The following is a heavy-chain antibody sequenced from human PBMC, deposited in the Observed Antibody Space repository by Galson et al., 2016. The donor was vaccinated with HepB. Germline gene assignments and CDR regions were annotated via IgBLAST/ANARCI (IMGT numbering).Heavy chain of an antibody. CDR2: ISGSGDST. J-gene: IGHJ6*02. D-gene: IGHD2-2*01. CDR1: GFTFNLYA. CDR3: AKSGFCNSSTCYRFYYYSGMDV. Sequence: SLRLSCAASGFTFNLYAMSWVRQAPGKGLEWVSSISGSGDSTYYADSVKGRFAISRDNSKNTLYLQMHSLRAEDTALYYCAKSGFCNSSTCYRFYYYSGMDVWGQGTTVTVSS. V-gene: IGHV3-23*01.